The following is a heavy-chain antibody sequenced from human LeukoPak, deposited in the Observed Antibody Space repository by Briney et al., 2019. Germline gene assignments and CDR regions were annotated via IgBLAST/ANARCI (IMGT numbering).Heavy chain of an antibody. V-gene: IGHV3-66*01. CDR1: GFSVSSQY. CDR2: IYTGGTT. CDR3: ARRKVVSAYHYAMDV. Sequence: GESLKISCAASGFSVSSQYMNWVRQALGKGLEWVSVIYTGGTTHHADSVKGRFTISRDNAKNTLYLQMNSLRVEDTAVYYCARRKVVSAYHYAMDVWGQGTTVTVSS. D-gene: IGHD2-2*01. J-gene: IGHJ6*02.